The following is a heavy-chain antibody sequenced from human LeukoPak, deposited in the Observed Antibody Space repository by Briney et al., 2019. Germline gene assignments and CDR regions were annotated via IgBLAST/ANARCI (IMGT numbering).Heavy chain of an antibody. D-gene: IGHD1-14*01. J-gene: IGHJ4*02. CDR2: ISYDGSNK. V-gene: IGHV3-30*18. CDR3: ANPQPAGY. CDR1: GFTVSSNY. Sequence: GGSLRLSCAASGFTVSSNYMSWVRQAPGKGLEWVAVISYDGSNKYYADSVKGRFTISRDNSRNTLYLQMNSLRAEDTAVYYCANPQPAGYWGQGTLVTVSS.